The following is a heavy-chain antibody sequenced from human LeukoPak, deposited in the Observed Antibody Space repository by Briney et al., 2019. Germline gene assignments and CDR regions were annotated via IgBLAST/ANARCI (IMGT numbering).Heavy chain of an antibody. J-gene: IGHJ4*02. V-gene: IGHV3-30*02. CDR1: GFTFSSTG. CDR3: ARTYNPDY. Sequence: GGSLRLSRTASGFTFSSTGMHWVRQAPGKGLEWVSYIRYDGNNKYYGDSVKGRLTVSRDNSKNTLYLQMNSLRVEDTAVYYCARTYNPDYWGQGTLVTVSS. D-gene: IGHD1-14*01. CDR2: IRYDGNNK.